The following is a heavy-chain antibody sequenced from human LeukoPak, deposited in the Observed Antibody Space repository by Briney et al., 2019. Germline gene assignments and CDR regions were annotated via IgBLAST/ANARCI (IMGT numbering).Heavy chain of an antibody. J-gene: IGHJ4*02. CDR3: AKAGLGATTVDS. D-gene: IGHD1-26*01. V-gene: IGHV3-23*01. Sequence: PGGSLSLSCATSGFTFSTYAMSWVRQAPGSGLEWVSAISGSGDSTYYADSVKGRFTISRDNSKNTLYLQMNTLRAEDTAVYYCAKAGLGATTVDSWGQGTLVTVST. CDR2: ISGSGDST. CDR1: GFTFSTYA.